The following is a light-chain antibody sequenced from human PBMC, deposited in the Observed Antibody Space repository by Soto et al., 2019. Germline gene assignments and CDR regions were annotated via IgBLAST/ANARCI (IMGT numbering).Light chain of an antibody. V-gene: IGLV2-8*01. CDR1: SSDVGGYTY. Sequence: QSALTQPPSASGSPGQSVTIPCTGTSSDVGGYTYVSWYQQYPGKAPKLMIYEVTKRPSGVPDRFSGSKSGNTASLTVSGLQAEDEADYYCSSYGGNNNLVFGGGTKLTVL. CDR3: SSYGGNNNLV. CDR2: EVT. J-gene: IGLJ2*01.